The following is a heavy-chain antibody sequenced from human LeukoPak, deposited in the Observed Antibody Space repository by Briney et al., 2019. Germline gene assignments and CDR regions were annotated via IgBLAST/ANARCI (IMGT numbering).Heavy chain of an antibody. CDR1: GSRFTSYW. V-gene: IGHV5-51*01. CDR2: IYPGDSDT. CDR3: ARADLEYSGSYYAFDI. D-gene: IGHD1-26*01. J-gene: IGHJ3*02. Sequence: GGSLEISCQGSGSRFTSYWIGWVRKLPGKGLEWMGIIYPGDSDTRYSPSFQGQVTISADKSISTAYLQWSSLKASDTAMYYCARADLEYSGSYYAFDIWGQGTMVTVSS.